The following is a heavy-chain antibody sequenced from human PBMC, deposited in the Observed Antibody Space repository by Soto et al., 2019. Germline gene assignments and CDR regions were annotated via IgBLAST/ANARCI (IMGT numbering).Heavy chain of an antibody. CDR2: MNPNSGNT. J-gene: IGHJ4*02. CDR3: ARGGVFFFAAPTNPFDY. CDR1: GYTFTSYD. D-gene: IGHD3-10*01. V-gene: IGHV1-8*01. Sequence: GASVKVSCKASGYTFTSYDINWVRQATGQGLEWMGWMNPNSGNTGYAQKIQGRVTMTRNTSISTAYMELSSLRSEDTAVYYCARGGVFFFAAPTNPFDYWGQGTLVTVSS.